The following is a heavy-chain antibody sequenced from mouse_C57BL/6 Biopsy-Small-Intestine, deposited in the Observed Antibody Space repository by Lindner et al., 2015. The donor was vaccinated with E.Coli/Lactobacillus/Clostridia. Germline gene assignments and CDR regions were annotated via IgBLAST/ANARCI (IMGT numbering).Heavy chain of an antibody. Sequence: VQLQESGAELMKPGASVKLSCKATGYTFTGYWIEWVKQRPGHGLEWIGEILPRSGSANYNEQFKGKATFTAETSSNTAYMQLSSLTTEDSAIYYCARSFPGFAYWGQGTLVTVSA. V-gene: IGHV1-9*01. CDR1: GYTFTGYW. J-gene: IGHJ3*01. CDR3: ARSFPGFAY. CDR2: ILPRSGSA.